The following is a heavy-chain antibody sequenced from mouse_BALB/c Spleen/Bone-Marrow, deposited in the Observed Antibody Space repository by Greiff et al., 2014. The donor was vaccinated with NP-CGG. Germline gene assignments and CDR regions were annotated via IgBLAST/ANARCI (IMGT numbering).Heavy chain of an antibody. Sequence: VQLKESGGGLVQPGGSLKLSCAASGFDFSRYWMNWVRQAPGKGLEWIGAINPYSSTVNSSPSLKDKFIISRDNAENTLYLQMIEVRSEDTALYYCARRGEYVGLRRVHYAMDYWGQGTSVTVSS. CDR2: INPYSSTV. D-gene: IGHD2-4*01. V-gene: IGHV4-1*02. CDR3: ARRGEYVGLRRVHYAMDY. J-gene: IGHJ4*01. CDR1: GFDFSRYW.